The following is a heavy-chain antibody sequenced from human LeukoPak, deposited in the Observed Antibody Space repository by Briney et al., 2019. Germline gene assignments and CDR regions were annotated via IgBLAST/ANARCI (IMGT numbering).Heavy chain of an antibody. V-gene: IGHV3-30-3*01. CDR3: AMGYKSAYSWDY. J-gene: IGHJ4*02. CDR1: GFTFSSYA. Sequence: PGGSLRLSCAASGFTFSSYAMHWVRQAPGKGLEWVAVISYDGSNKYYADSVKGRFTISRDNARNTLYLQLNSLTAEDTAVYYCAMGYKSAYSWDYWGQGTLVTVSS. D-gene: IGHD5-18*01. CDR2: ISYDGSNK.